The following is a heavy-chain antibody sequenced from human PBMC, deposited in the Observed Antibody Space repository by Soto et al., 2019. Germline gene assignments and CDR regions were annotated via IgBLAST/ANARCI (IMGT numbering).Heavy chain of an antibody. V-gene: IGHV1-18*01. J-gene: IGHJ4*02. CDR2: ISAYNGNT. Sequence: QVQLVQSGAEVKKPGASVKVSCKASGYTFTSYGISWVRQAPGQGLEWMGWISAYNGNTNYAQKLQGRATMTTDTSTSTAYMELRSLRSDDTAVYYCARFEQQLVLEQTFDYWGQGTLVTVSS. CDR3: ARFEQQLVLEQTFDY. D-gene: IGHD6-13*01. CDR1: GYTFTSYG.